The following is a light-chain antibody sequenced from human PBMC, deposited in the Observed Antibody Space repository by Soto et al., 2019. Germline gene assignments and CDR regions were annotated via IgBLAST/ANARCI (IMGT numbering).Light chain of an antibody. Sequence: QSVLTQPPSASGTPGQRVTISCSGSSSNIGSNTVNWYQQLPGTAPKLLIYSNNQRPSGVPDRFSGSKSGTSASLAISGLQSEDEADYYCAAWDDSLNGPVVVTGTKVTVL. CDR1: SSNIGSNT. CDR3: AAWDDSLNGPV. CDR2: SNN. J-gene: IGLJ1*01. V-gene: IGLV1-44*01.